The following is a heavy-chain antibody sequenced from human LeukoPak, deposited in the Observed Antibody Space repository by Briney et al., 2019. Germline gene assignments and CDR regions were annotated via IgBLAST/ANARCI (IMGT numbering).Heavy chain of an antibody. J-gene: IGHJ4*02. Sequence: SGPTLVKPTQTLTLTCALSGFSLSTSGVGVGWIRQPPGKALEWLALIYWNDDKRYSPSLKGRLTITKDTSKNQVVLTMTNMDPVDTATYYCAHSFPYYDFWSGYPPFDYWGQGTLVTVSS. CDR3: AHSFPYYDFWSGYPPFDY. D-gene: IGHD3-3*01. CDR2: IYWNDDK. V-gene: IGHV2-5*01. CDR1: GFSLSTSGVG.